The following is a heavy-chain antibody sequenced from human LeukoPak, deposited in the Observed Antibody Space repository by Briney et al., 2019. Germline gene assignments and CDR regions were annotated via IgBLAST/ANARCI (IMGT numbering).Heavy chain of an antibody. CDR1: GFTFSSYW. D-gene: IGHD3-10*01. CDR3: ARGPPDGSGSYYPGAD. CDR2: INSHGSST. J-gene: IGHJ4*02. V-gene: IGHV3-74*01. Sequence: RGSLRLSCAASGFTFSSYWMHWVRQVPGKGLVWVSRINSHGSSTSYADSVKGRFTISRDNAKNTLYLQMNSLRVEDTAVYYCARGPPDGSGSYYPGADWGQGTLVTVSS.